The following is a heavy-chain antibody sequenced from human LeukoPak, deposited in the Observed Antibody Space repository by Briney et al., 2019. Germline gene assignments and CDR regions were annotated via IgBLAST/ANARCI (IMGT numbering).Heavy chain of an antibody. V-gene: IGHV3-53*01. D-gene: IGHD6-6*01. J-gene: IGHJ6*02. Sequence: GGSLRLSCAASGFTVSSNYMSWVRQAPGKGLEWVSVIYSGGSTYYADSVKGRFTISRDNSKNTLYLQMNSLRAEDTAVYYCAGGAARYYYYGMDVWGQGTTVTVSS. CDR3: AGGAARYYYYGMDV. CDR2: IYSGGST. CDR1: GFTVSSNY.